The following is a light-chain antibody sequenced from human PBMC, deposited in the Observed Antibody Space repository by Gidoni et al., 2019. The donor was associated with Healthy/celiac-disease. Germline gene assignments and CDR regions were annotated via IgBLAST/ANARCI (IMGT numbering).Light chain of an antibody. Sequence: IVMTQSPATLSVSPGERATLPCRASQSVSSNLAWYQQKPGQATGLLIYGAYTRATGIPARFSGSGSGTEYTLTISSLQSEDFAFYYCQQYNNWPKTFGQGTKLEIK. CDR3: QQYNNWPKT. V-gene: IGKV3-15*01. CDR1: QSVSSN. J-gene: IGKJ2*01. CDR2: GAY.